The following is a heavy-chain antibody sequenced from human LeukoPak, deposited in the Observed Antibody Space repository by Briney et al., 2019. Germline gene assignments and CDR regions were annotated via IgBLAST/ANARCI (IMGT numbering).Heavy chain of an antibody. CDR2: ISSSGSTI. D-gene: IGHD6-13*01. Sequence: GGSLRLSCGASGFTFSSYEMNWVRQAPGKGLEWVSYISSSGSTIYYADSVKGRFTISRDNAKNSLYLQMNSLRAEDTAVYYCARDGMAAAGPKGDYWGQGTLVTVSS. V-gene: IGHV3-48*03. CDR1: GFTFSSYE. CDR3: ARDGMAAAGPKGDY. J-gene: IGHJ4*02.